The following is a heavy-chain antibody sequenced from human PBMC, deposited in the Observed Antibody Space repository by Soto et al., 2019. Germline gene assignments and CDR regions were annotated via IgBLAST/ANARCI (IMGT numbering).Heavy chain of an antibody. Sequence: EVQLVESGGGLVQPGGSLRLSCAASGFPFISYWMHCVRQAPAKGLVGVSRINSDGSSTSYADSVQGRFNISKENAKKTLNLQMNSLRAEDTDVYYCASHQWLLHWDYFDYWGQGTMVTVSS. CDR2: INSDGSST. D-gene: IGHD6-19*01. V-gene: IGHV3-74*01. CDR3: ASHQWLLHWDYFDY. CDR1: GFPFISYW. J-gene: IGHJ4*02.